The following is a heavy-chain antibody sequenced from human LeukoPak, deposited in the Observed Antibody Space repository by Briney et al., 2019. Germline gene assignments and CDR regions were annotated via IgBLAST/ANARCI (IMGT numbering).Heavy chain of an antibody. V-gene: IGHV3-30*04. Sequence: GGSLRLSCAASGFTFSTYAMHWVRQAPGKGLDWVAVISYDGSNKYYADSAKGRFTISRDNSENTLYLQMNSLRAEDTAVYYCARVRYSGYDFQPSAEYFHHWGQGTLVTVSS. D-gene: IGHD5-12*01. CDR2: ISYDGSNK. J-gene: IGHJ1*01. CDR1: GFTFSTYA. CDR3: ARVRYSGYDFQPSAEYFHH.